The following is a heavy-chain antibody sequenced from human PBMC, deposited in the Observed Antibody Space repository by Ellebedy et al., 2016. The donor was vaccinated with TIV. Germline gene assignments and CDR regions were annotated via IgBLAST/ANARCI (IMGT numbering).Heavy chain of an antibody. CDR3: AREEETGRRWLTY. CDR1: GYDFANYW. Sequence: WESLKISCNGSGYDFANYWIGRVRPMPGKGMEWMAIIYPRNSDTRYSPSFVGQVTISADKSISTAYLQWDSLVASDTAMYYCAREEETGRRWLTYWGRGTLVTVSS. J-gene: IGHJ4*02. V-gene: IGHV5-51*01. CDR2: IYPRNSDT. D-gene: IGHD5-18*01.